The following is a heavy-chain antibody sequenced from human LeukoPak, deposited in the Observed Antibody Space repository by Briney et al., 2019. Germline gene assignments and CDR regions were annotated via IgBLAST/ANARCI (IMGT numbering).Heavy chain of an antibody. CDR3: ARVGYDSSGRFDY. V-gene: IGHV3-11*04. J-gene: IGHJ4*02. Sequence: PAGSLRLSCAAYGFTFSDYYMTWIRQAPGKGLEWVSYISSSGSIIYYADSVKGRFIISRDNAKNSLYLQMNSLRAEDTAVYFCARVGYDSSGRFDYWGQGTLVTVSS. D-gene: IGHD3-22*01. CDR1: GFTFSDYY. CDR2: ISSSGSII.